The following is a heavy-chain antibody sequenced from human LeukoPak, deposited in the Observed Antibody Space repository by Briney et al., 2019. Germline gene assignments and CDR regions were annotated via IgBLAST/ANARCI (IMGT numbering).Heavy chain of an antibody. CDR2: INPNSGGT. CDR1: GYTFTGCY. Sequence: ASVKVSCKASGYTFTGCYMHWVRQAPGQGLEWMGWINPNSGGTNYAQKFQGRVTMTRGTSISTAYMELSRLRSDDTAVYYCARWGKYYDILTGYYIRYYYYYMDVWGKGTTVTVSS. V-gene: IGHV1-2*02. CDR3: ARWGKYYDILTGYYIRYYYYYMDV. D-gene: IGHD3-9*01. J-gene: IGHJ6*03.